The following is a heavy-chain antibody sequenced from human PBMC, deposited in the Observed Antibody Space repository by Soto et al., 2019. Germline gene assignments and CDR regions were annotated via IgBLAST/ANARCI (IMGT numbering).Heavy chain of an antibody. CDR1: GFTFSSYG. CDR3: ARDPQGGIAVAGDPFDY. V-gene: IGHV3-33*01. Sequence: PGGSLRLSCAASGFTFSSYGMHWVRQAPGKGLEWVAVIWYDGSNKYYADSVKGRFTISRDNSKNTLYLQMNSLRAEDTAVYYCARDPQGGIAVAGDPFDYWGQGTLVTVSS. CDR2: IWYDGSNK. J-gene: IGHJ4*02. D-gene: IGHD6-19*01.